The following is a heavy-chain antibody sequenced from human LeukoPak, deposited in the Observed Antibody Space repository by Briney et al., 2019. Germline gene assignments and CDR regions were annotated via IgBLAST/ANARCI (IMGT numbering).Heavy chain of an antibody. CDR2: ISSSGSTM. V-gene: IGHV3-48*04. D-gene: IGHD5-12*01. CDR3: ARDPGSGYEEHFDY. Sequence: GGSLRLSCAASGFTFSSYAMNWVRQAPGKGLEWVSYISSSGSTMYYTDSVKGRFTISRDNAKDSLYLQMNSLRAEDTAVYYCARDPGSGYEEHFDYWGQGTLVTVSS. CDR1: GFTFSSYA. J-gene: IGHJ4*02.